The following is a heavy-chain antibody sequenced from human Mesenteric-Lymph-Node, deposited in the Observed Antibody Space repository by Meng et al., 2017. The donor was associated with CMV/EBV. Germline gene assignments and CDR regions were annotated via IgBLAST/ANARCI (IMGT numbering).Heavy chain of an antibody. V-gene: IGHV3-48*03. J-gene: IGHJ5*02. CDR3: ATSTGFLEWFDP. CDR2: ITSSDSII. Sequence: GESLKISCAASGFTFSTYEMNWVRQAPGKGLEWISYITSSDSIIYYADSVKGRFTISRDNAKNSLYLQMNNLRAEDTAVYYCATSTGFLEWFDPWGQGTLVTVSS. D-gene: IGHD3-3*01. CDR1: GFTFSTYE.